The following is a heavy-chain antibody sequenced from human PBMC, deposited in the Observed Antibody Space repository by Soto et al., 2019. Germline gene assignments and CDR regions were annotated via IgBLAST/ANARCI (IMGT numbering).Heavy chain of an antibody. CDR3: AKDESFSGRTYGMDV. D-gene: IGHD3-16*01. CDR1: GLTFSSHA. J-gene: IGHJ6*02. Sequence: PGGSLRLSCTVSGLTFSSHAMTWVRQAPGKGLEWVSVITNSGGVTYYANSVKGRFTISRDNSKNTLYLQMNGLRAEDTAVYYCAKDESFSGRTYGMDVWGQGTTVTVSS. CDR2: ITNSGGVT. V-gene: IGHV3-23*01.